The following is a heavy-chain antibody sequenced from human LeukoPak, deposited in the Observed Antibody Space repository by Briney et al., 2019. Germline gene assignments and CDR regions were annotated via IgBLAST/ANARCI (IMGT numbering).Heavy chain of an antibody. J-gene: IGHJ4*02. V-gene: IGHV3-15*01. CDR1: GFTFSNAW. CDR2: IRRKSDGGTT. Sequence: PGGSLRLSCAASGFTFSNAWMSWVRQAPGKGLEWVGLIRRKSDGGTTEYAAPVKGRFTISRDDSKNTLYLQMNSLKTEDTAVYYCTTELYDILTGRGGVDYWGQGTLVTVSS. D-gene: IGHD3-9*01. CDR3: TTELYDILTGRGGVDY.